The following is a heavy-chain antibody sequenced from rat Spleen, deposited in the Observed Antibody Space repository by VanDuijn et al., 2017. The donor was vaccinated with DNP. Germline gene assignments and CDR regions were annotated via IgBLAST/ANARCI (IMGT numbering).Heavy chain of an antibody. CDR2: ISNTGDNT. J-gene: IGHJ2*01. D-gene: IGHD1-9*01. V-gene: IGHV5-31*01. CDR1: GFIFSNYW. Sequence: EVQLVESGGGPVQPGRSLKLSCVASGFIFSNYWMTWIRQAPGKGLEWVASISNTGDNTYYSDSVKGRFSLSRDNAKSTLYLKVNSRRSEDTATYYCARQVRYTMGITFFDYWGQGVMVTVSS. CDR3: ARQVRYTMGITFFDY.